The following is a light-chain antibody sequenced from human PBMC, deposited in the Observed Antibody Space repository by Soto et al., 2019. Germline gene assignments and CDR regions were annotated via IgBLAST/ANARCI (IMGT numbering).Light chain of an antibody. V-gene: IGKV3-20*01. J-gene: IGKJ1*01. Sequence: VSTHSRGTLSSSPGERATLSCRGSQSVTSSFLAWYQQKPGQTPRLVIYGASSRATGIPARFSGSGSGTDFTLTISSLEPEDFAVYYCQQYSISASTFGQGTKVDIK. CDR1: QSVTSSF. CDR2: GAS. CDR3: QQYSISAST.